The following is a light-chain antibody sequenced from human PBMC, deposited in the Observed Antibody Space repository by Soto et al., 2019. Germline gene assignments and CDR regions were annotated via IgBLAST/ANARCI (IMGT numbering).Light chain of an antibody. Sequence: EIVLTQSPATLSLSPGERATLSCRASQSVGSDLAWYQQKPGQAPRLVFYGSSNRATGIPARFSGSGSGTDFTLTTSSLEPEDFAVYYCQQRGNWPPWTFGQGTKVELK. CDR2: GSS. J-gene: IGKJ1*01. V-gene: IGKV3-11*01. CDR1: QSVGSD. CDR3: QQRGNWPPWT.